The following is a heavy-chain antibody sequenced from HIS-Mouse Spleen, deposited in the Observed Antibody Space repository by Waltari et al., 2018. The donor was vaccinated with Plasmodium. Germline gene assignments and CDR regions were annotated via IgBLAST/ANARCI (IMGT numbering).Heavy chain of an antibody. V-gene: IGHV3-30-3*01. CDR3: ARDRRLAFDY. D-gene: IGHD2-15*01. CDR2: ISYDGSNK. Sequence: QVQLVESGGGVVQPGRSLRLSCAASGFTFNSSAMHWVRPAPGKGREWVAVISYDGSNKYYADSVKGRFTISRDNSKNTLYLQMNSLRAEDTAVYYCARDRRLAFDYWGQGTLVTVSS. J-gene: IGHJ4*02. CDR1: GFTFNSSA.